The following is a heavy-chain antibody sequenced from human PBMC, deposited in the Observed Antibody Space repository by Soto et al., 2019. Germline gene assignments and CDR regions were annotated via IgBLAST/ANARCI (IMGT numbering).Heavy chain of an antibody. CDR2: IYYSGST. Sequence: SETLSLTCTVSGGSISSYYWSWIRQHPGKGLEWIGYIYYSGSTNYNPSLKSRVTISVDTSKNQFSLKLSSVTAADTAVYYCARDPTGKYCSGGSCSASNWFDPWGQGTLVTVSS. CDR1: GGSISSYY. D-gene: IGHD2-15*01. J-gene: IGHJ5*02. CDR3: ARDPTGKYCSGGSCSASNWFDP. V-gene: IGHV4-59*01.